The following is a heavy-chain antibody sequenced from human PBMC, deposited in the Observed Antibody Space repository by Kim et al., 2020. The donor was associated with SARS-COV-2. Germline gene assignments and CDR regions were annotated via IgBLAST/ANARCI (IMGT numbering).Heavy chain of an antibody. J-gene: IGHJ3*02. Sequence: GGSLRLSCAASGFTFSSYAMRWVRQAPGKGLEWVAAICGSGGSTYYADSVKGRFTISRDNSKNTLYLQMNSLRAEDTAVYYCAKGHVWSWGAFDIWGQGTMVTVSS. CDR2: ICGSGGST. D-gene: IGHD3-3*02. CDR3: AKGHVWSWGAFDI. CDR1: GFTFSSYA. V-gene: IGHV3-23*01.